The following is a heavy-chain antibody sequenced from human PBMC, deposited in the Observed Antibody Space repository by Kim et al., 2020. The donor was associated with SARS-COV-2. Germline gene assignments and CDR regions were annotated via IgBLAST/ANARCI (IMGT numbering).Heavy chain of an antibody. D-gene: IGHD6-19*01. V-gene: IGHV3-74*01. CDR2: INSDGSTT. J-gene: IGHJ4*02. CDR1: GFTFGSHW. Sequence: GGSLRLSFAASGFTFGSHWMHWVRQAPGKGLVWVSRINSDGSTTSYADSVKGRFTISRDNAKNTLYLQMNSLRAEDTGVYYCASRQFTSGWYYFDYWGQGTLVTVSS. CDR3: ASRQFTSGWYYFDY.